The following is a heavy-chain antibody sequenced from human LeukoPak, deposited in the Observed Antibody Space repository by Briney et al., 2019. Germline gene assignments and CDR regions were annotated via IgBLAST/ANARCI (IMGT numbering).Heavy chain of an antibody. J-gene: IGHJ5*02. Sequence: AATVRLSCNASGGTFSSYAISWVRQAPGQGLEWMGGIIPIFGTANYAQKFQGRVTITADESTSTAYMELSSLRSEDTAVYYCAIVVPAASWFDPWGQGTLVTVSS. V-gene: IGHV1-69*13. CDR1: GGTFSSYA. D-gene: IGHD2-2*01. CDR2: IIPIFGTA. CDR3: AIVVPAASWFDP.